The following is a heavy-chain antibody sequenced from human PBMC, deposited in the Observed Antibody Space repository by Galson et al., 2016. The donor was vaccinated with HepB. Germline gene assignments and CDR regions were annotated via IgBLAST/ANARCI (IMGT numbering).Heavy chain of an antibody. V-gene: IGHV3-23*01. D-gene: IGHD6-19*01. CDR3: AKDGPHPAVAGRGWFDP. CDR1: GFSVSTNY. J-gene: IGHJ5*02. Sequence: SLRLSCAVSGFSVSTNYMSWVRQAPGKGLEWVSAISGSGGATYYADSVKGRFTISRDNSKNTLYLQMNSLRAEDTAVYYCAKDGPHPAVAGRGWFDPWGQGTLVTVSS. CDR2: ISGSGGAT.